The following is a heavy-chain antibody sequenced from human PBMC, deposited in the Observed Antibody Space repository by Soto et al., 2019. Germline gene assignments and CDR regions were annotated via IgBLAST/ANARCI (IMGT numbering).Heavy chain of an antibody. D-gene: IGHD6-19*01. CDR3: ARVTASGWFVNGRDYFDH. V-gene: IGHV3-11*01. CDR1: GFTFGNYY. CDR2: ISSRGVTI. Sequence: GSLRLSCNVSGFTFGNYYMSWIRQAPGKGLESISYISSRGVTIYYADSVKGRFTISRDNAKNSLFLQMDSLRAEDTAVYYCARVTASGWFVNGRDYFDHWGQGTLVTVSS. J-gene: IGHJ4*02.